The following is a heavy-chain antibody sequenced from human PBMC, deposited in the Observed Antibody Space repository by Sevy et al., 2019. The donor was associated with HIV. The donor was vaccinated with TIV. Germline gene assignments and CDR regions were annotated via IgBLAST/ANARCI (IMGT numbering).Heavy chain of an antibody. J-gene: IGHJ4*02. CDR1: GFTFSSYS. V-gene: IGHV3-48*02. D-gene: IGHD2-2*01. CDR3: ARGRIVVVPAAILY. CDR2: ISSSSSTI. Sequence: GGSLRLSCAASGFTFSSYSMNWVRQAPGKGLEWVSYISSSSSTIYYAHSVKGRFTISRDNAKNSLYLQMNSLRDEDTAVYYCARGRIVVVPAAILYWGQGTLVTVSS.